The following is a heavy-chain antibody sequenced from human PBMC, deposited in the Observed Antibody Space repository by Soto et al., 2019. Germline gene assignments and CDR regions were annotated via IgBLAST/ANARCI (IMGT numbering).Heavy chain of an antibody. Sequence: GGSLRLSCAASGFTFSSYAMSWVRQAPGKGLEWVSAISGSGGSTYYADSVKGRFTISRDNSKNTLYLQMNSLRAEDTAVYYCAKDLGSKADSSGYYAFDIWGQGTMVTVSS. CDR3: AKDLGSKADSSGYYAFDI. V-gene: IGHV3-23*01. J-gene: IGHJ3*02. CDR2: ISGSGGST. CDR1: GFTFSSYA. D-gene: IGHD3-22*01.